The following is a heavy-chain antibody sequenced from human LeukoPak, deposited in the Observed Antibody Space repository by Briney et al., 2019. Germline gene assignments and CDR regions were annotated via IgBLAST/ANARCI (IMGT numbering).Heavy chain of an antibody. CDR3: AKSYGDYVGWFDP. D-gene: IGHD4-17*01. J-gene: IGHJ5*02. CDR1: GFTFSNYA. V-gene: IGHV3-23*01. CDR2: ASGSGDST. Sequence: GGSLRLSCAASGFTFSNYAMSRVRQAPGKGLEWVSHASGSGDSTYYADSVKGRFTISRDNSKNTLYLQMSGLRADDTAVYYCAKSYGDYVGWFDPWGQGTLVTVSS.